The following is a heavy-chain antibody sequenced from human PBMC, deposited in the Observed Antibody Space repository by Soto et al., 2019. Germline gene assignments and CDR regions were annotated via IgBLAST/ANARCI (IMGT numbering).Heavy chain of an antibody. CDR3: ARSIQSYFLGY. V-gene: IGHV4-31*03. CDR2: IYYSGST. Sequence: SETLSLSCTVSGGSISSGGYYWSWIRQHPGKGLEWIGYIYYSGSTYYNPSLKSRVTISVDTSKNQFSLKLSFVTAADTAVYYCARSIQSYFLGYWGQGTLVTVS. D-gene: IGHD1-26*01. CDR1: GGSISSGGYY. J-gene: IGHJ4*02.